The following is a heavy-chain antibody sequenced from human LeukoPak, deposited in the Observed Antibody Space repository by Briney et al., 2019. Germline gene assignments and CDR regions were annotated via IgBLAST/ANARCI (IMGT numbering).Heavy chain of an antibody. CDR3: AKDVRYYDSSHLDY. CDR1: GFTFSSYG. CDR2: IRYDGSNK. J-gene: IGHJ4*02. D-gene: IGHD3-22*01. Sequence: PGGSLRLSCAASGFTFSSYGMHWVRQAPGKGLEWVAFIRYDGSNKYYADSVKGRFTISRDNSKNTLYLQMNSLRAEDTAVYYCAKDVRYYDSSHLDYWGQGTLVTVSS. V-gene: IGHV3-30*02.